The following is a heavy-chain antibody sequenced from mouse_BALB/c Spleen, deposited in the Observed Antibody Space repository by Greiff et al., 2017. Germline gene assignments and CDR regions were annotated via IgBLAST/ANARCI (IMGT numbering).Heavy chain of an antibody. D-gene: IGHD2-4*01. CDR3: ARVSTMITTGYYFDY. CDR2: IWAGGST. Sequence: QVQLQQSGPGLVAPSQSLSITCTVSGFSLTSYGVHWVRQPPGKGLEWLGVIWAGGSTNYNSALMSRLSISKDNSKSQVFLKMNSLQTDDTAMYYCARVSTMITTGYYFDYWGQGTTLTVSS. V-gene: IGHV2-9*02. J-gene: IGHJ2*01. CDR1: GFSLTSYG.